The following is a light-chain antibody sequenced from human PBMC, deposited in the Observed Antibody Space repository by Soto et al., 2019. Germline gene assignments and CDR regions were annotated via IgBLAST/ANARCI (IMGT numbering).Light chain of an antibody. CDR1: QGITSY. V-gene: IGKV1-9*01. CDR2: GAS. CDR3: QQTRSYPST. J-gene: IGKJ4*01. Sequence: DIQMTQSPASLSASFGDSVTITCRASQGITSYLAWYQQKPGKAPNLLIYGASTLQSGVPSRFRGSGSGTDFTLTINSLQAEDFASYYCQQTRSYPSTFGGGTKVDIK.